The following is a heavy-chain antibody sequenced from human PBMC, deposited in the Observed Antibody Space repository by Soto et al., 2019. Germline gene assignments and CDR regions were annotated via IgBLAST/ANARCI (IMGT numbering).Heavy chain of an antibody. V-gene: IGHV3-66*01. CDR1: GLNVSSNS. J-gene: IGHJ6*03. CDR3: ARAGAYSSANMDV. Sequence: EVQLVESGGGLVQPGGSLRVSCAASGLNVSSNSMNWVRQAPGRGLEWVSITYSGGSSYYADSVKGRFTISRDNSKNTLLIQMNSLRAEDTAVYYCARAGAYSSANMDVWGKGTTVTVSS. D-gene: IGHD6-25*01. CDR2: TYSGGSS.